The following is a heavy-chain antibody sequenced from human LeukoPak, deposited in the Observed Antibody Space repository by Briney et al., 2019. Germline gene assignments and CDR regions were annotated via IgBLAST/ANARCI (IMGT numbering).Heavy chain of an antibody. J-gene: IGHJ2*01. CDR1: GFTFSSYA. CDR2: ISGSGGST. V-gene: IGHV3-23*01. CDR3: AKAPTPRVAYTTQCFDL. Sequence: GGSLRLSCAASGFTFSSYAMSWVRQAPGKGLEWVSAISGSGGSTYYADSVKGRFTISRDNSKNTLYLQMNSLRAEDTAVYYCAKAPTPRVAYTTQCFDLWGRGILVTVSS. D-gene: IGHD2-2*02.